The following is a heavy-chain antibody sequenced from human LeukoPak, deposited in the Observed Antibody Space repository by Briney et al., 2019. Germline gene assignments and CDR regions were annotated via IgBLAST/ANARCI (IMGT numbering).Heavy chain of an antibody. J-gene: IGHJ6*02. Sequence: GGSLRLSCAASGFTFSSYGMHWVRQAPDKGLEWVAVIWYDGSNKYYADSVKGRFTISRDNSKNTLYLQMNSLRAEDTAVYYCARALDYYYYGMDVWGQGTTVTVSS. V-gene: IGHV3-33*01. CDR1: GFTFSSYG. CDR3: ARALDYYYYGMDV. CDR2: IWYDGSNK.